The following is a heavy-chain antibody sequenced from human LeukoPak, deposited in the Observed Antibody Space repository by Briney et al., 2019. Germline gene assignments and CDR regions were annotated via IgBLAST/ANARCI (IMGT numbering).Heavy chain of an antibody. V-gene: IGHV4-59*01. CDR1: GGSINNYY. CDR2: IYYTGST. D-gene: IGHD2-15*01. J-gene: IGHJ4*02. Sequence: PSETLSLTCSVSGGSINNYYWNWIRQSPGKGLEWIGYIYYTGSTSYNPSLKSRVTISLDTSKNQFSLKLSSVTAADTAVYYCARLWSPMVEIDYWGQGTLVTVSS. CDR3: ARLWSPMVEIDY.